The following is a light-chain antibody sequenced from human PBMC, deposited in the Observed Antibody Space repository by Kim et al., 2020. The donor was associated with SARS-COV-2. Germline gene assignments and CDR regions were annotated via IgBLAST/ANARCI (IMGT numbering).Light chain of an antibody. V-gene: IGLV1-40*01. J-gene: IGLJ3*02. Sequence: SVTASGTGSSSNIGAGDDGHWYQQIRGRAPKLLLQGNNNRPSGVPDRFAASKSGTSASLDITGLQAEDEAVYYCQSYDRSLSGSVFGGGTQLTVL. CDR1: SSNIGAGDD. CDR3: QSYDRSLSGSV. CDR2: GNN.